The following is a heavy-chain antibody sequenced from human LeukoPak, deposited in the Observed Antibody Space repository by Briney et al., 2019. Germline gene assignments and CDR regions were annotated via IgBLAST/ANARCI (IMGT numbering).Heavy chain of an antibody. Sequence: SETLSLTCTVSGGSISSYYWSWIRQPPGKGLEWIGYIYYSGSTNYNPSLKSRVTISVDTSKNHFSLKLSSVTAADTAVYYCVRRAESVEHVWFGEDGYAQYFHHWGQGILVTVSS. D-gene: IGHD3-10*01. CDR3: VRRAESVEHVWFGEDGYAQYFHH. CDR2: IYYSGST. CDR1: GGSISSYY. J-gene: IGHJ1*01. V-gene: IGHV4-59*08.